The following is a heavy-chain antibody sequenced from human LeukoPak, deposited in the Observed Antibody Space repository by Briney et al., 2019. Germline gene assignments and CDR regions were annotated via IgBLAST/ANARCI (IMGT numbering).Heavy chain of an antibody. CDR3: AREKRSITIFGVVTYYFDY. CDR1: GFTFNNHA. J-gene: IGHJ4*02. CDR2: ISGSGDNT. D-gene: IGHD3-3*01. Sequence: GGSLRLSCVVSGFTFNNHAMSWVRQAPGKGLEWVSAISGSGDNTFYAGSVRGRFTISRDNSKNSLYLQMNSLRAEDTAVYYCAREKRSITIFGVVTYYFDYWGQGTLVTVSS. V-gene: IGHV3-23*01.